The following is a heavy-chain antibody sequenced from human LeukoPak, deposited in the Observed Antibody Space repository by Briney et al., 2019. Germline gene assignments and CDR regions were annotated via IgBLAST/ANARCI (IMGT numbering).Heavy chain of an antibody. Sequence: PSETLSLTCTVSGGSISSYYWSWIRQPPGKGLDWIGYIYYSGSTNYNPSLKSRVTISVDTSKNQFSLKLSSVTAADTAVYYCARGGAAADHYWYFDLWGRGTLVTVSS. CDR3: ARGGAAADHYWYFDL. CDR1: GGSISSYY. CDR2: IYYSGST. D-gene: IGHD6-13*01. J-gene: IGHJ2*01. V-gene: IGHV4-59*01.